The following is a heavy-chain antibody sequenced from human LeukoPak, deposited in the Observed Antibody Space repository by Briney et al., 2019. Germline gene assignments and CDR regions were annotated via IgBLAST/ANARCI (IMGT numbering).Heavy chain of an antibody. CDR3: ARGDGNNAFGI. CDR2: IIPIFGTA. D-gene: IGHD4-23*01. Sequence: GASVKVSCKASGGTFSSYAISWVRQAPGQGLEWMGRIIPIFGTANYARKFQGRVTITTDESTSTAYMELSSLRSEDTAVYYCARGDGNNAFGIWGQGTMVTVSS. J-gene: IGHJ3*02. CDR1: GGTFSSYA. V-gene: IGHV1-69*05.